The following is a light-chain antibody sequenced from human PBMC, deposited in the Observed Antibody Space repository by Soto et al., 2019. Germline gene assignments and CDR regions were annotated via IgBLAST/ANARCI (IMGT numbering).Light chain of an antibody. CDR3: QQRGT. CDR2: VAS. CDR1: QSVSSY. Sequence: EIVLTQSPATLSLSPGERATLSCRASQSVSSYLAWYQQKPGQAPRLLISVASNRATGIPARFSGSGSGTDFTLTISSLESEDFAVYYCQQRGTFGQGTRLEIK. J-gene: IGKJ5*01. V-gene: IGKV3-11*01.